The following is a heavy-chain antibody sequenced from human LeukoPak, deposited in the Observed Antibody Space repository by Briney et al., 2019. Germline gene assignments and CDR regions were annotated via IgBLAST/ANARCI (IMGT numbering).Heavy chain of an antibody. CDR1: GLTFSSYA. Sequence: GGSLRLSCAASGLTFSSYAMSWVRQAPGKGLGWVSAISGSGGSISYADSVKGRFTISRDNSKNTLYLQMNSLRAEDTAVYYCAKRESSGWYSDWGQGTLVTVSS. J-gene: IGHJ4*02. CDR2: ISGSGGSI. V-gene: IGHV3-23*01. CDR3: AKRESSGWYSD. D-gene: IGHD6-19*01.